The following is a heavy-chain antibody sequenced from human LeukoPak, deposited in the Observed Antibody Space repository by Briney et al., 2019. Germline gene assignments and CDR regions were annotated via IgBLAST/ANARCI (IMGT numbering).Heavy chain of an antibody. CDR1: GGSISSYY. CDR3: ARTKWELPSFDY. V-gene: IGHV4-59*01. D-gene: IGHD1-26*01. Sequence: PSETLSLTCTVSGGSISSYYWSWIRQPPGKGLVWIGYIYYSGSTNYNPSLKSRVTISVDTSKNQFSLKLSSVTAADTAVYYCARTKWELPSFDYWGQGTLVTVSS. J-gene: IGHJ4*02. CDR2: IYYSGST.